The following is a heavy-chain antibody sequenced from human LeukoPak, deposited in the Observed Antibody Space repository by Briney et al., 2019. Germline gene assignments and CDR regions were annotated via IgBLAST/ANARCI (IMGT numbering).Heavy chain of an antibody. Sequence: SVKVSCKASGGTFSSYAISWVRQAPEQGLEWMGGIIPIFGTANYAQKFQGRVTITADESTSTAYMELSSLRSEDTAVYYCARDFGDSSSWYGQRRYYFDYWGQGTLVTVSS. CDR2: IIPIFGTA. D-gene: IGHD6-13*01. V-gene: IGHV1-69*13. CDR1: GGTFSSYA. CDR3: ARDFGDSSSWYGQRRYYFDY. J-gene: IGHJ4*02.